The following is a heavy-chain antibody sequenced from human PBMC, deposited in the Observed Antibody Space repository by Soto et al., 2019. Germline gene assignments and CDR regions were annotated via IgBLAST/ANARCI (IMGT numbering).Heavy chain of an antibody. J-gene: IGHJ4*02. V-gene: IGHV1-8*01. D-gene: IGHD6-19*01. CDR1: GYTFTTYD. CDR3: ARALGYSSTSRLDL. Sequence: QVQLVQSGAEVEKPGASVKVSCKASGYTFTTYDFNWVRQAPGHGLEWMGWMNPDTGNTGYAQKFQGRVTMPRDTPISTAFMALSGLTAEDTAVYYCARALGYSSTSRLDLWGQGALVTVSS. CDR2: MNPDTGNT.